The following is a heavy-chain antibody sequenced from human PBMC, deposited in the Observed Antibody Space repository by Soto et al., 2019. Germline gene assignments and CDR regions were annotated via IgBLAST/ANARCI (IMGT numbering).Heavy chain of an antibody. J-gene: IGHJ4*02. Sequence: ASVKVSCKASGGTFSSYAISWVRQAPGQGLEWMGGIIPIFGTANYAQKFQGRVTITADESTSTAYMELSSLRSEDTAVYYCAGTTVTLYYFDYWGQGTLVTVSS. CDR1: GGTFSSYA. CDR2: IIPIFGTA. D-gene: IGHD4-17*01. CDR3: AGTTVTLYYFDY. V-gene: IGHV1-69*13.